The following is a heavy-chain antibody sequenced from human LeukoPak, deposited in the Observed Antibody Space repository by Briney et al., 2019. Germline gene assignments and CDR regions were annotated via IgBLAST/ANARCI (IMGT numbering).Heavy chain of an antibody. D-gene: IGHD6-13*01. CDR1: GYSFTNYW. CDR3: ARRDSGTWSYFFDY. V-gene: IGHV5-51*01. CDR2: IYPGDSDT. J-gene: IGHJ4*02. Sequence: GESLQISCKGSGYSFTNYWIGWVRQMPGKGLEWMGIIYPGDSDTRYSPSFQGQVTISADKSISTAYLQWSSLKASDTAIYYCARRDSGTWSYFFDYWGQGALVTVSS.